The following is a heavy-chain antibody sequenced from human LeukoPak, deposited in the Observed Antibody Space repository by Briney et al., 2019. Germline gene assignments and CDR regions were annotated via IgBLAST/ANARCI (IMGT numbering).Heavy chain of an antibody. Sequence: GGSLRLSCAASGFTFSSYSMNWVRQAPGKGLEWVSSISSSSSYIYYADSVKGRFTISRDNAKNSLYLQMNSLRAEDTAVYYCARVVYGSIAAFDIWGHGTMVTVSS. J-gene: IGHJ3*02. CDR3: ARVVYGSIAAFDI. CDR2: ISSSSSYI. V-gene: IGHV3-21*01. CDR1: GFTFSSYS. D-gene: IGHD6-6*01.